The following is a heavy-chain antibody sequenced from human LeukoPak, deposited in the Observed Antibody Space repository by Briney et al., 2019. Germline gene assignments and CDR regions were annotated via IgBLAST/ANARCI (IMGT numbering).Heavy chain of an antibody. CDR2: IGSSGGPI. D-gene: IGHD5-18*01. V-gene: IGHV3-48*03. Sequence: TGGSLRLSCAASGXTFSAYEMNWVRQAPGKGLEWLSYIGSSGGPIYYADSVKGRFTISRDNAKNSLYLQMNSLRAEDTAVYYCATNTPMGHYFDNWGQGTLVSVSS. J-gene: IGHJ4*02. CDR3: ATNTPMGHYFDN. CDR1: GXTFSAYE.